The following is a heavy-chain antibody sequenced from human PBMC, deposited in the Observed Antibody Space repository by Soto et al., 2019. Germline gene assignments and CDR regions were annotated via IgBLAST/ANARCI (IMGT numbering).Heavy chain of an antibody. V-gene: IGHV4-39*01. CDR1: GGSISRSSYY. D-gene: IGHD3-10*01. J-gene: IGHJ4*02. Sequence: QLQLQESGPGLVKPSETLSLTCTVSGGSISRSSYYCGWIRQPPGKGLEWIGSISYSGSTYYNPSLKSRVSISVDTSKNQFSLSLNSVSAADTAVYYCYVWKDNYASSFDYWGRGTLVTVSS. CDR2: ISYSGST. CDR3: YVWKDNYASSFDY.